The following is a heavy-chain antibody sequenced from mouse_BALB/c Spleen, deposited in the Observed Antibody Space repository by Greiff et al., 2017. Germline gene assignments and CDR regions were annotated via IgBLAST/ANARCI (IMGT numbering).Heavy chain of an antibody. CDR2: INPSTGYT. D-gene: IGHD1-1*02. CDR1: GYTFTSYW. J-gene: IGHJ4*01. CDR3: AREWSHAMDY. V-gene: IGHV1-7*01. Sequence: VQLQQSGAELAKPGASVKMSCKASGYTFTSYWMHWVKQRPGQGLEWIGYINPSTGYTEYNQKFKDKATLTADKSSSTAYMQLSSLTSEDSAVYYCAREWSHAMDYWGQGTSVTISS.